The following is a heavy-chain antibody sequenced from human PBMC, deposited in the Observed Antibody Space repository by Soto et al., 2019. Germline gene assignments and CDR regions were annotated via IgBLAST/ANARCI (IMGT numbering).Heavy chain of an antibody. D-gene: IGHD3-10*01. Sequence: GGSLRLSCAASGFTFSSYAMHWVRQAPGKGLEYVSAISGNGGSTYYANSVKGRFTISRDNSKNTLYLQMGSLRAEDMAVYYCARGSRYYGSGSPPHFDYWGQGTLVTVSS. CDR2: ISGNGGST. V-gene: IGHV3-64*01. CDR3: ARGSRYYGSGSPPHFDY. CDR1: GFTFSSYA. J-gene: IGHJ4*02.